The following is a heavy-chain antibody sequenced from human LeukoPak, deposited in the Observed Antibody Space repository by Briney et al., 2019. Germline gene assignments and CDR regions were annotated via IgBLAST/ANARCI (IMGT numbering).Heavy chain of an antibody. CDR1: GFTFSSYA. Sequence: GGSLRLSCAASGFTFSSYAMSWVRQAPGKGLEWVSAISGSGGSTYYADSVKGRFTISRDNSKNTLYLQMNSLRAEDAAVYYCAKGDTAMVTGPYYYYYYGMDVWGQGTTVTVSS. V-gene: IGHV3-23*01. D-gene: IGHD5-18*01. J-gene: IGHJ6*02. CDR3: AKGDTAMVTGPYYYYYYGMDV. CDR2: ISGSGGST.